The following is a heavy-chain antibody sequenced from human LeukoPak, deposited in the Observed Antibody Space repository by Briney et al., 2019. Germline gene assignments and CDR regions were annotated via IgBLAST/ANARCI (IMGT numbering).Heavy chain of an antibody. Sequence: GESLKISCKGSGYSFSSYWIGWVRKMPGKGLEWMGIIYPGDSDTIYSPSFQGQVTISADKSISTASLQWSSLKASDTAMYYCARGGRTGTSFFDYWGQGTLVTVSS. D-gene: IGHD1-1*01. V-gene: IGHV5-51*01. CDR2: IYPGDSDT. CDR1: GYSFSSYW. CDR3: ARGGRTGTSFFDY. J-gene: IGHJ4*02.